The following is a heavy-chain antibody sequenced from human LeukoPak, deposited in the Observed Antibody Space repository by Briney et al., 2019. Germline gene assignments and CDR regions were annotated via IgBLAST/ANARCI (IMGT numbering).Heavy chain of an antibody. D-gene: IGHD6-13*01. CDR3: ARVRIAGAANFDY. V-gene: IGHV1-18*01. Sequence: ASVKVSCKASGYTFTSYGISWVRQAPGQGLEGMGWISAYNGNTNYAQNFQGRVSMTTDTSTSTAYMEVRSLRSDDTAVYYCARVRIAGAANFDYWGQGTLVTVSS. CDR1: GYTFTSYG. CDR2: ISAYNGNT. J-gene: IGHJ4*02.